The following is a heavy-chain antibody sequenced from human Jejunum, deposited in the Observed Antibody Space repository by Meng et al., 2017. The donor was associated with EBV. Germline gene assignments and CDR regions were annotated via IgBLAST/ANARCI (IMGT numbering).Heavy chain of an antibody. J-gene: IGHJ4*02. D-gene: IGHD2-8*01. V-gene: IGHV3-23*01. Sequence: VQLLSSGGGLVQPGGSRSLSCVSSGFTFSDYAMSGVRQATRKGLEWVSTISNSGGNTHYADSGKGRFTISRDNSKNTLYLQMNSLRAEDTAVYYCTKDVGVVLFDYWGQGTLVTVSS. CDR3: TKDVGVVLFDY. CDR2: ISNSGGNT. CDR1: GFTFSDYA.